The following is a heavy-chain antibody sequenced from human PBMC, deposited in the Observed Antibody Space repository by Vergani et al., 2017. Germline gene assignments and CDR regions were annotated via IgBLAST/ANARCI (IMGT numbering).Heavy chain of an antibody. Sequence: EVQLVQSGAEVKKPGESLKISCQISGYSFTNYWSGWVRQMPGKGLEWMGIIHTADSDTRYSPSFQGQVTISVDKSISTAYLQRSSLRASASAIYYCARLYGRDSSGSKYFDYWGQGTLVTVSS. J-gene: IGHJ4*02. CDR3: ARLYGRDSSGSKYFDY. V-gene: IGHV5-51*01. CDR2: IHTADSDT. CDR1: GYSFTNYW. D-gene: IGHD3-22*01.